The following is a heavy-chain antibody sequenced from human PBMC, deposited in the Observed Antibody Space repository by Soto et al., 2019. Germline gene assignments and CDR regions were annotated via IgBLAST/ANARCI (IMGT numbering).Heavy chain of an antibody. Sequence: AASVKVSCKASGYTFTSYGISWVRQAPGQGLEWMGWISAYNGNTNYAQKLQGRVTVTTDTSTSTAYMELRSLRSDDTAVYYCARTGTVGSGWYSWYFDLWGRGTLVTVSS. V-gene: IGHV1-18*04. CDR3: ARTGTVGSGWYSWYFDL. CDR1: GYTFTSYG. J-gene: IGHJ2*01. D-gene: IGHD6-19*01. CDR2: ISAYNGNT.